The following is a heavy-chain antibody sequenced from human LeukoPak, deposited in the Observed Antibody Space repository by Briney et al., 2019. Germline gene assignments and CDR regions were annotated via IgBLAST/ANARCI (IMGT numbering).Heavy chain of an antibody. V-gene: IGHV4-59*01. J-gene: IGHJ4*02. CDR2: IYYSGST. D-gene: IGHD1-26*01. CDR3: ATAVGATLGDY. Sequence: PSETLSLTCTVSGGSISSYYWSWIRQPPGKGLEWIGYIYYSGSTNYNPSLKSRVTISVDTSKSQFSLKLSSMTAADTAVYYCATAVGATLGDYWGQGTLVTVSS. CDR1: GGSISSYY.